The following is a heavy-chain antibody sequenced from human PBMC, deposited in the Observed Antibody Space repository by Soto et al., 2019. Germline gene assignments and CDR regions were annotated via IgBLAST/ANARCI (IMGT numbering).Heavy chain of an antibody. D-gene: IGHD3-3*01. CDR1: GGTFSSYA. CDR3: AGWVVIIFAPNLDNCHYYGMYV. V-gene: IGHV1-69*01. J-gene: IGHJ6*02. Sequence: QVQLVQSGAEVKKPGSSVKVSCKASGGTFSSYAISWVRQAPGQGLEWMGGIIPIFGTANYPQKFKGRVMITADEATSTAYLELSSLRSEDTAVYYCAGWVVIIFAPNLDNCHYYGMYVWGQGTTVTVSS. CDR2: IIPIFGTA.